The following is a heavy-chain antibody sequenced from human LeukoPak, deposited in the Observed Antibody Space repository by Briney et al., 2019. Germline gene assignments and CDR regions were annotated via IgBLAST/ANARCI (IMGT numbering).Heavy chain of an antibody. CDR1: GFTFSSYA. CDR3: AKPKTYYYDSSGYYYFDY. Sequence: PGGSLRLSCAASGFTFSSYAMSWVRQAPGKGLEWVSAISGRGGSTYYADSVKGRFTISRDNSKNTLYLQMNSLRAEDTAVYYCAKPKTYYYDSSGYYYFDYWGQGTLVTVSS. V-gene: IGHV3-23*01. CDR2: ISGRGGST. D-gene: IGHD3-22*01. J-gene: IGHJ4*02.